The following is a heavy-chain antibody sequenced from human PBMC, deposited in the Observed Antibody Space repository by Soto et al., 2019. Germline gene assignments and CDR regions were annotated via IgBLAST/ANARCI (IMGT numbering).Heavy chain of an antibody. D-gene: IGHD2-2*01. J-gene: IGHJ6*02. V-gene: IGHV1-69*01. CDR2: IVPMFGTA. CDR1: GGTFADFI. CDR3: ARNGSYSCGLSQYSGMDV. Sequence: QVQLVQSGAEVKEPGSSVKVSCKASGGTFADFIMNWVRQTPGEGLEWMGGIVPMFGTATYGEKFKARVTISATGSTDTDYIELESLSSDDTAVYYCARNGSYSCGLSQYSGMDVGGDGSTVTVS.